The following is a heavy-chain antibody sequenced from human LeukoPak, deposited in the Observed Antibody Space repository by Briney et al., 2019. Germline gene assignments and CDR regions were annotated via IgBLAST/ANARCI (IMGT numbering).Heavy chain of an antibody. CDR2: ISYDGCNK. D-gene: IGHD3-3*01. CDR3: AKDLSYYDFWSGYFPNYYYYYGMDV. CDR1: GFTFSSYG. Sequence: PGRSLRLSCAASGFTFSSYGMHWVRQAPGKGLEWVTVISYDGCNKYYADSVKGRFTISRDNSKNTLYLQMNSLRAEDTAVYYCAKDLSYYDFWSGYFPNYYYYYGMDVWGQGTTVTVSS. J-gene: IGHJ6*02. V-gene: IGHV3-30*18.